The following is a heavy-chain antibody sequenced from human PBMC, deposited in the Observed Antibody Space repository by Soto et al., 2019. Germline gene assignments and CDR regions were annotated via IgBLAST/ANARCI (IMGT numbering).Heavy chain of an antibody. CDR3: ARFNHDSSIDY. J-gene: IGHJ4*02. V-gene: IGHV4-59*01. D-gene: IGHD3-22*01. CDR1: GGSLSSYY. Sequence: SETLSLTCTVSGGSLSSYYWSWIRQPPGKGLEWIGYIYYSGSTNYNPSLKSRVTISVATSKNQFSLMLSSVTAAATAVYSCARFNHDSSIDYLGQRTLVIISS. CDR2: IYYSGST.